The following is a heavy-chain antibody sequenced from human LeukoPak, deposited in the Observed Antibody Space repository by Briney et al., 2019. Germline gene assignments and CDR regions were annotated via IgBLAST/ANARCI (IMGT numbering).Heavy chain of an antibody. CDR1: GFTFSNYW. CDR2: INSDGSST. Sequence: GGSLRLSCAASGFTFSNYWMHWVRQAPGKGLVWVSRINSDGSSTSYADSVRGRFTISRDNAKNTLYLQLNSLRAEDTAVYYCARGGFCSGGSCPVDYYYYMDVWGKGTTVTVSS. V-gene: IGHV3-74*01. J-gene: IGHJ6*03. D-gene: IGHD2-15*01. CDR3: ARGGFCSGGSCPVDYYYYMDV.